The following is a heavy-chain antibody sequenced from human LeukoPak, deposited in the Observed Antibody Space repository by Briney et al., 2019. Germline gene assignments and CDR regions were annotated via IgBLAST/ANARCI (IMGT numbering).Heavy chain of an antibody. J-gene: IGHJ3*02. Sequence: SETLSLTCTVSGGSISSYYWSWIRQPPGKGLEWIGYIYYSGSTNYNPSLKSRVTISVDTSKNQFSLKLSSVTAADTAVYYCARMGTYYDFWSGYGGSFGIWGRGTMVTVSS. CDR1: GGSISSYY. CDR3: ARMGTYYDFWSGYGGSFGI. CDR2: IYYSGST. D-gene: IGHD3-3*01. V-gene: IGHV4-59*01.